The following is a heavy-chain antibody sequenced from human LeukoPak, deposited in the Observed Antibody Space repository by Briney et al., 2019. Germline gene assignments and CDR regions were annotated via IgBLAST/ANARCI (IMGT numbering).Heavy chain of an antibody. Sequence: GGSLRLSCAASGFTFSNAWMSWVRQAPGKGLEWVGRIKSKTDGGTTDYTAPVNGRFTISRDDSINTLYLQMNTLKGEDTGVYYCATYNYGSYFYGSIRYWGQGTLVTVSS. CDR2: IKSKTDGGTT. D-gene: IGHD3-10*01. J-gene: IGHJ4*02. CDR1: GFTFSNAW. V-gene: IGHV3-15*01. CDR3: ATYNYGSYFYGSIRY.